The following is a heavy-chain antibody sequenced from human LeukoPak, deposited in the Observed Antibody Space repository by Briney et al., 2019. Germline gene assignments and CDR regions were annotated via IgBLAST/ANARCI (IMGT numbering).Heavy chain of an antibody. CDR2: ISGSGDSS. CDR1: GFTFSNYV. V-gene: IGHV3-23*01. J-gene: IGHJ4*02. D-gene: IGHD2-2*02. CDR3: ARDRGYTQDY. Sequence: PGGSLRLSCAASGFTFSNYVMSWVRQARGKGLEWVSTISGSGDSSYYADSVKGRFTVSRDNSKSTLYVQMNSLRVEDTAVYYCARDRGYTQDYWGQGTLVTVSS.